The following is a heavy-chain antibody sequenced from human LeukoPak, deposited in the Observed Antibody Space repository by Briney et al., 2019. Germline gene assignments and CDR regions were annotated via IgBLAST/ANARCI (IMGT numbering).Heavy chain of an antibody. Sequence: GGSLRLSCAASGFTFSSYAMHWVRQAPGKGLEWVAVMSYDGSNKYYADSVKGRFTISRDNSKNTLYLQMNSLRAEDTAVYYCARDLGFIVVVPAAIDRWGQGTLVTVSS. CDR1: GFTFSSYA. CDR2: MSYDGSNK. D-gene: IGHD2-2*02. J-gene: IGHJ4*02. V-gene: IGHV3-30*04. CDR3: ARDLGFIVVVPAAIDR.